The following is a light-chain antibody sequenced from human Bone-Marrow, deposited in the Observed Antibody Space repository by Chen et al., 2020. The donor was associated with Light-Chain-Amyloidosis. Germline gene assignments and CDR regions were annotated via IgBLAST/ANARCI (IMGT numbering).Light chain of an antibody. CDR2: DDS. Sequence: SDVLTQPSAVSVAPGHMAPIACGGNNIGSTSVHWYQQTPGQAPLLAVYDDSDRPSGIPERLSGSNTGNTATLTISCVEAGDEADYYCQVWDRSSDRPVFGGGTKLTVL. CDR1: NIGSTS. J-gene: IGLJ3*02. V-gene: IGLV3-21*02. CDR3: QVWDRSSDRPV.